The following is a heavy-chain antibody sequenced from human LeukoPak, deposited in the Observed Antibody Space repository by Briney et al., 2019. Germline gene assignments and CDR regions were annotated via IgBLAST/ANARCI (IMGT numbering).Heavy chain of an antibody. CDR2: ISGGSYTI. D-gene: IGHD5-12*01. V-gene: IGHV3-48*01. CDR3: ARTNGYSGYVSYDY. Sequence: GGSLSLSCAASGFTFSIFTMNWVRQAPGKGLEWVPYISGGSYTIYYADSVKGRFTISRDDAKNSMFLQMNSLTTEDTAVYYCARTNGYSGYVSYDYWGQGTLVTVSS. CDR1: GFTFSIFT. J-gene: IGHJ4*02.